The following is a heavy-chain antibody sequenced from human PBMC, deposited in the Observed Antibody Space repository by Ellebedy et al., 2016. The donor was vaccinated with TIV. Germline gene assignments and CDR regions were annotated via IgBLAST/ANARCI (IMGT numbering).Heavy chain of an antibody. J-gene: IGHJ4*02. Sequence: ASVKVSCKASGYTFTSYGISWVRQAPGQGLEWMGWINPNSGGTNYAQKFQGWVTMTRDTSISTAYMELSRLRSDDTAVYYCARAAIVGDYALYDYWGQGTLVTVSS. CDR3: ARAAIVGDYALYDY. V-gene: IGHV1-2*04. CDR2: INPNSGGT. CDR1: GYTFTSYG. D-gene: IGHD1-26*01.